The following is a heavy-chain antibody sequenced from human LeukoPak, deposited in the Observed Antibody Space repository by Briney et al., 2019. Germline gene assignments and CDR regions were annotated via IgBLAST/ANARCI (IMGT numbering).Heavy chain of an antibody. V-gene: IGHV3-74*01. CDR3: ARDNYYYYGMDV. CDR1: GFTFSSYW. CDR2: INSDGSST. J-gene: IGHJ6*02. Sequence: GGSLRLSCAASGFTFSSYWMHWVRQAPGKGLVWVSRINSDGSSTSYADSVKGRFTISRDNAKNTLYLQMNSVRAEDTAVYYCARDNYYYYGMDVWGQGTTVTVSS.